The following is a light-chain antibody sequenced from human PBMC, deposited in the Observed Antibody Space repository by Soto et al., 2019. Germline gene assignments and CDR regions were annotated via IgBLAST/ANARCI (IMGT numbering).Light chain of an antibody. J-gene: IGKJ4*01. CDR1: QSVSNN. V-gene: IGKV3-15*01. CDR3: QQYNTWPLT. CDR2: DAS. Sequence: EIVMTQSPATLSVSPGERATLSCRASQSVSNNLAWYQQKPGQAPRLLIYDASTRATGIPARFSGGGSGTEFTITISRLASEDFAVYFCQQYNTWPLTFGGGTKVEIK.